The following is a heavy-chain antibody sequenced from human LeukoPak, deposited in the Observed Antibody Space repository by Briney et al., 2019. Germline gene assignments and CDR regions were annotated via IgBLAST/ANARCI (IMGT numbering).Heavy chain of an antibody. Sequence: GGSLRLSCAASGFTFDDYGMSWVRQAPGKGLEWVSSISSSSSYIYYADSVKGRFTISRDNAKNSLYLQMNSLRAEDTAVYYCARDDPADYDILTGYVNYYYYYMDVWGKGTTVTISS. V-gene: IGHV3-21*01. CDR1: GFTFDDYG. CDR3: ARDDPADYDILTGYVNYYYYYMDV. CDR2: ISSSSSYI. J-gene: IGHJ6*03. D-gene: IGHD3-9*01.